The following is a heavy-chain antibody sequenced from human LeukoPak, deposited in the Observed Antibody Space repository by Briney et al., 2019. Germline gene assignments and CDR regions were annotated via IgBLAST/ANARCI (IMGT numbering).Heavy chain of an antibody. CDR1: GGSISSYY. J-gene: IGHJ4*02. Sequence: SETLSLTCTVSGGSISSYYWSWFRQPPGKGLEWIGYIYYSGSTNYNPSLKSRVTISVDTSKNQFSLKLSSVTAADTAVYYCASSIAAAGKRGYYFDYWGQGTLVTVSS. V-gene: IGHV4-59*01. CDR3: ASSIAAAGKRGYYFDY. CDR2: IYYSGST. D-gene: IGHD6-13*01.